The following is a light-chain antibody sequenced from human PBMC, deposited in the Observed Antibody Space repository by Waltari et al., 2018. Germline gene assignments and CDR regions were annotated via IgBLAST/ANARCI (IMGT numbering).Light chain of an antibody. CDR2: ATS. J-gene: IGKJ2*03. Sequence: DIQLTQSPSSLSASVGDSVTITCRASQTIYSSLNWYQRKPGRAPRLLVYATSSLQSGVPARFSGSGSGTEFTLTISSLQPDDFATYYCQQVYGTPLYGFGQGTKLE. V-gene: IGKV1-39*01. CDR3: QQVYGTPLYG. CDR1: QTIYSS.